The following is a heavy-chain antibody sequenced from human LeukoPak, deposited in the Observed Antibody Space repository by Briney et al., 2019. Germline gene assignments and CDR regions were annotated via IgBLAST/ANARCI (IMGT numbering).Heavy chain of an antibody. Sequence: PGGSLRLSCAASGFTFSSYWMSWVRQAPGKGLEWVANIKQDGSEKYYVDSVKGRFTISRDNAKNSLYLQMNSLRAEDTAVYYCARVSGPSGLTYYDFWSGYYSFDYWGQGTLVTVSS. J-gene: IGHJ4*02. CDR2: IKQDGSEK. CDR3: ARVSGPSGLTYYDFWSGYYSFDY. D-gene: IGHD3-3*01. V-gene: IGHV3-7*01. CDR1: GFTFSSYW.